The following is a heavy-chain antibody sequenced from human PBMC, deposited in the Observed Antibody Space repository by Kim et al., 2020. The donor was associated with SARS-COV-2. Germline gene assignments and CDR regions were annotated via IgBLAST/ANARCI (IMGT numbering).Heavy chain of an antibody. CDR2: IYYSGST. Sequence: SETLSLTCTVSGGSISSYYWSWIRQPPGKGLEWIGYIYYSGSTNYNPSLKSRVTISVDTSKNQFSLKLSSVTAADTAVYYCARDADLLWFGVYDYWGQGTLVTVSS. J-gene: IGHJ4*02. V-gene: IGHV4-59*13. D-gene: IGHD3-10*01. CDR1: GGSISSYY. CDR3: ARDADLLWFGVYDY.